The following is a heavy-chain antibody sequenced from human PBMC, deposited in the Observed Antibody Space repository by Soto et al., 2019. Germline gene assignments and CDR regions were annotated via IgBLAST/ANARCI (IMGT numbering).Heavy chain of an antibody. CDR2: IYATGKT. CDR1: GGSMSSGGHS. CDR3: ARAPPGPSPRWDV. V-gene: IGHV4-30-2*06. J-gene: IGHJ6*02. D-gene: IGHD3-10*01. Sequence: QVQLQETGSGLVKPSQTLSVTCAVSGGSMSSGGHSWSWIRQSPEKGLEWIGCIYATGKTYYNPSLRSRVTISVDTSKNLFSLNVTSVTAADTAVYHCARAPPGPSPRWDVWGQGTTVTVSS.